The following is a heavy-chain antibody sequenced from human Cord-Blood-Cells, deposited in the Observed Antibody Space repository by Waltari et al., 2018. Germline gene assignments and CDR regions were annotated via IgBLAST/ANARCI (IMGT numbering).Heavy chain of an antibody. J-gene: IGHJ3*02. CDR3: ACITIFGVVIDAFDI. Sequence: EVQLLESGGGLVQPGGSLRLSCAASGFTFSSYAMSWVRQAPGKGLEWVSAISGSGGSTYYAASVKGRFTISRDNSKNTLYLQMNSLRAEDTAVYYCACITIFGVVIDAFDIWGQGTMVTVSS. CDR1: GFTFSSYA. D-gene: IGHD3-3*01. CDR2: ISGSGGST. V-gene: IGHV3-23*01.